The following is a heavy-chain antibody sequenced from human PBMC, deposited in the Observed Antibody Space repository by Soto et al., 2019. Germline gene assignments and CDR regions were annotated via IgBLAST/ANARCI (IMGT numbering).Heavy chain of an antibody. CDR1: GFTFSSYG. CDR2: ISYDGSNK. J-gene: IGHJ6*02. Sequence: GGSLRLSCAASGFTFSSYGMHWVRQAPGKGLEWVAVISYDGSNKYYADSVKGRFTISRDNSKNTLYLQMNSLRAEDTAVYYCAKGRAAYYGMDVWGQGTTVTVSS. CDR3: AKGRAAYYGMDV. V-gene: IGHV3-30*18.